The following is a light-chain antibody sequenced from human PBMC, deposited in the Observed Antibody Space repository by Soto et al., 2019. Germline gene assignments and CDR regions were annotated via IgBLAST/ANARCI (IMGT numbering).Light chain of an antibody. CDR2: GAS. V-gene: IGKV3-20*01. CDR3: QQYGSSPRT. CDR1: QSVSSSY. Sequence: SLSSTSSQSVSSSYLAWYQQKPGQAPRLLIYGASRRATGIPDRFSCSGSGPDFTLTCSRLEPEDFAVYYCQQYGSSPRTFGEGTKVDIK. J-gene: IGKJ1*01.